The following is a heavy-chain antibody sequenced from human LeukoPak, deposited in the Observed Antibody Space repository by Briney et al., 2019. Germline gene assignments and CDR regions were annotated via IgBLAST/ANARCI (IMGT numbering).Heavy chain of an antibody. Sequence: PGGSLRLSCAASGFTFSSYSMNWVRQAPGKGLEWVSSISSSSSYIYYADSVKGRFTISRDNAKNSLYLQMNSLRAEDTAVYYCARDSFYDSPLGYYYYMDVWGKGTTVTISS. CDR3: ARDSFYDSPLGYYYYMDV. D-gene: IGHD3-22*01. J-gene: IGHJ6*03. CDR1: GFTFSSYS. V-gene: IGHV3-21*01. CDR2: ISSSSSYI.